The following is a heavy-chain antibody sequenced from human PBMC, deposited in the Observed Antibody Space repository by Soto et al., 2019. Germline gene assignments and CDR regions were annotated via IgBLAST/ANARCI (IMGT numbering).Heavy chain of an antibody. J-gene: IGHJ4*02. Sequence: QVQLVQSGAEVKKPGASVKVSCKASGYTFTSYAMHWVRQAPGQRLEWMGWINAGNGNTKYSQKFQGRVTITRDTSASTAYMELSSLRSEDTAVYYCARDQDSSCWTGYWGQGTLVTVSS. V-gene: IGHV1-3*01. CDR2: INAGNGNT. CDR1: GYTFTSYA. D-gene: IGHD6-19*01. CDR3: ARDQDSSCWTGY.